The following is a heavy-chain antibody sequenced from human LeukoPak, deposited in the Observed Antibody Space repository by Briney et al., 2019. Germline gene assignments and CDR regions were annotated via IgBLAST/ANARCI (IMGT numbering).Heavy chain of an antibody. CDR2: INHSGST. J-gene: IGHJ4*02. Sequence: SETLSLTCTVSGGSISSGGYYWSWIRQPPGKGLEWIGEINHSGSTNYNPSLKSRVTISVDTSKNQFSLKLSSVTAADTAVYYCARGEEQQLAPDYWGQGTLVTVSS. V-gene: IGHV4-39*07. CDR1: GGSISSGGYY. D-gene: IGHD6-13*01. CDR3: ARGEEQQLAPDY.